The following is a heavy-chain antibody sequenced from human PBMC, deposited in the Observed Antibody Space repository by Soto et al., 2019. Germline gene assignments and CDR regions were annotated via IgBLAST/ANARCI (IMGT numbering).Heavy chain of an antibody. CDR3: ARTRRDGYNYFDP. Sequence: SETLSLTCAVSGGSISSGGYSWSWIRQPPGKGLEWIGYIYHSGSTYYNPSLKSRVTISVDRSKNQFSLKLSSVTAADTAVYYCARTRRDGYNYFDPWGQGTLVTVSS. CDR1: GGSISSGGYS. CDR2: IYHSGST. D-gene: IGHD5-12*01. J-gene: IGHJ5*02. V-gene: IGHV4-30-2*02.